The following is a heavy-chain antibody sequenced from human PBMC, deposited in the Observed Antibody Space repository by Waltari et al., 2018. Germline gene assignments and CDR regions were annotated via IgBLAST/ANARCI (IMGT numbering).Heavy chain of an antibody. Sequence: QVQLQQCGSGLLNPSETLSLTVAVYDHGGSFSYYYWSWTRQPPGKGLEWIGEIDHSVSTKYNPSLKSRVTMSLDTSKKQFSLKLSSVTAADTAVYHCTRGGRRRYFDLWGRGTLVTVSS. V-gene: IGHV4-34*01. CDR2: IDHSVST. CDR1: DHGGSFSYYY. J-gene: IGHJ2*01. CDR3: TRGGRRRYFDL.